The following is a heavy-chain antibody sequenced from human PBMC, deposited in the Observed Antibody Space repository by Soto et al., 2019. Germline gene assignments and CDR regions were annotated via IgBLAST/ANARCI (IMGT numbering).Heavy chain of an antibody. CDR3: ARSDQYDFWSGSPGLDV. D-gene: IGHD3-3*01. Sequence: CLRLSCSASGFAVSSYAIRRIRQATGKGLEWVEVISYDGRNKYYADYLKGRFPISRDNSKNTLYLQMNSLRAEDTAVDDCARSDQYDFWSGSPGLDVWGQGT. V-gene: IGHV3-30*04. J-gene: IGHJ6*02. CDR1: GFAVSSYA. CDR2: ISYDGRNK.